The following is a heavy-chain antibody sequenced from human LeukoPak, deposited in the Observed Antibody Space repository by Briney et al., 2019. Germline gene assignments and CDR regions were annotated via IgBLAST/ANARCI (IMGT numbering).Heavy chain of an antibody. CDR1: GGSISSGGYY. D-gene: IGHD6-13*01. CDR3: ARSSGIAAAGRGTSNWFDP. J-gene: IGHJ5*02. Sequence: PSETLPLTCTVSGGSISSGGYYWSWIRQHPGKGLAWIGYIYYSGSTYYNPSLKSRVTISVDTSKNQFSLKLSSVTAADTAVYYCARSSGIAAAGRGTSNWFDPWGQGTLVTVSS. CDR2: IYYSGST. V-gene: IGHV4-31*03.